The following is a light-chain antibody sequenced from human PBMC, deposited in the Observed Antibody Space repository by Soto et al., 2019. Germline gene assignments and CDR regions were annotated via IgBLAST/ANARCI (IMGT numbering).Light chain of an antibody. CDR2: EVS. J-gene: IGLJ1*01. CDR3: SSYAGAHIV. CDR1: SSDVGGYNY. V-gene: IGLV2-8*01. Sequence: QSVLTQPPSASGSPGQSVTISCTGTSSDVGGYNYASWYQQHPGRAPKLMIYEVSKRPSGVPDRFSGSKSGNTASLTVSGLQAEDEADYYCSSYAGAHIVFGIGTKVTVL.